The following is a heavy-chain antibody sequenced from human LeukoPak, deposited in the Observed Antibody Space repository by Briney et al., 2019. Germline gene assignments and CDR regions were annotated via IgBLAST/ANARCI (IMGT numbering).Heavy chain of an antibody. CDR3: ASWLSMVRGVIPRGFDY. J-gene: IGHJ4*02. CDR1: GGTFSSYA. Sequence: SVKVSCKASGGTFSSYAISWVRQAPGQGLEWMGGIIPIFGTANYAQKFQGRVTITTDESTSTAYMELSSLRSEDTAVYYCASWLSMVRGVIPRGFDYWGQGTLVTVSP. D-gene: IGHD3-10*01. CDR2: IIPIFGTA. V-gene: IGHV1-69*05.